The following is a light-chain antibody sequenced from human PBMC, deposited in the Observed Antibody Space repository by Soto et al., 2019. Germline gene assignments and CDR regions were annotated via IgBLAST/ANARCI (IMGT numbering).Light chain of an antibody. CDR1: QSVLYSSNNKNY. Sequence: DIVMTQSPDSLAVSLGERATINCKSSQSVLYSSNNKNYLAWYQQKPGQPPKLLIYWASTRESGVPDRFSGSGSRTDFTLTISSLQAEDVAVYYCQQYYSTPFTFGGGTKVEIK. J-gene: IGKJ4*01. CDR3: QQYYSTPFT. CDR2: WAS. V-gene: IGKV4-1*01.